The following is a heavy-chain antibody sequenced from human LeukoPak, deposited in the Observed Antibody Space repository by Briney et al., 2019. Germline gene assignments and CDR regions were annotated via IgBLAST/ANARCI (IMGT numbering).Heavy chain of an antibody. D-gene: IGHD2-15*01. Sequence: ETLSLTCSVSGGSISSHYWSWIRRPPGKGLEWVSAISGSGGSTYYADSVKGRFTISRDNSKNTLYLQMNSLRAEDTAVYYCAKVSGRVVVAATFDYWGQGTLVTVSS. CDR3: AKVSGRVVVAATFDY. CDR1: GGSISSHY. V-gene: IGHV3-23*01. CDR2: ISGSGGST. J-gene: IGHJ4*02.